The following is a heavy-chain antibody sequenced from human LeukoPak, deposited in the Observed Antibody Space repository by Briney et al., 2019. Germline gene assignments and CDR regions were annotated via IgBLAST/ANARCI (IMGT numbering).Heavy chain of an antibody. CDR2: ISYDGSNK. V-gene: IGHV3-30*03. D-gene: IGHD4-23*01. CDR3: ASSTTVVTLRGMDV. CDR1: GFTFSSYG. J-gene: IGHJ6*02. Sequence: GRSLRLSCAASGFTFSSYGMHWVRQAPGKGLEWVAVISYDGSNKYYADSVKGRFTISRDNSKNTLYLQMNSLRAEDTAVYYCASSTTVVTLRGMDVWGQGTTVTVSS.